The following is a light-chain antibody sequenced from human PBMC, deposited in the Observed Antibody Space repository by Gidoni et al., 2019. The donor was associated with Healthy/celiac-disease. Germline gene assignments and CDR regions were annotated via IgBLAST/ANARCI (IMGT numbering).Light chain of an antibody. J-gene: IGKJ1*01. V-gene: IGKV1-8*01. CDR3: QQYYSYPWT. CDR2: AAS. Sequence: AIRMTQSPSSLSASTGDRVTITCRASQGISSYLAWYQQKPEKAPKLLIYAASTLQSGVPSRFSGSGSGTDFTLTIRCLQSEDFATYYCQQYYSYPWTFGQGTKVEIK. CDR1: QGISSY.